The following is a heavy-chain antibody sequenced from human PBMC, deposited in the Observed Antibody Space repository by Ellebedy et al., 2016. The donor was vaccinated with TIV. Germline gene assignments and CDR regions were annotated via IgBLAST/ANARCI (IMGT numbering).Heavy chain of an antibody. CDR1: GGSFSGYS. D-gene: IGHD6-6*01. J-gene: IGHJ5*02. CDR2: ISHNGNT. Sequence: SETLSLXCAVYGGSFSGYSWSWIRQPPGRGLEWIGEISHNGNTNYKPSLKGRVTISVDTSRNQFTLNLTSVTAADTAVYYCARVRPINLLYSSSSYWFGPWGQGTLVTVSS. CDR3: ARVRPINLLYSSSSYWFGP. V-gene: IGHV4-34*01.